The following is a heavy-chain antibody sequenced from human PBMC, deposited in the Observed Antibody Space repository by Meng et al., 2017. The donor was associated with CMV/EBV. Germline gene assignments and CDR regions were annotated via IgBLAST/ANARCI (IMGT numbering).Heavy chain of an antibody. CDR2: IYYSGST. D-gene: IGHD6-13*01. CDR3: ARAQYSSSCDY. V-gene: IGHV4-30-4*08. CDR1: GGALSSGEYY. J-gene: IGHJ4*02. Sequence: VAPQESGPGRVHPSQTLSLTCTVSGGALSSGEYYWSWICQPPGKGLEWIGYIYYSGSTYYNPSLKSRVTISVDTSKNQFSLKLSSVTAADTAVYYCARAQYSSSCDYWGQGTLVTVSS.